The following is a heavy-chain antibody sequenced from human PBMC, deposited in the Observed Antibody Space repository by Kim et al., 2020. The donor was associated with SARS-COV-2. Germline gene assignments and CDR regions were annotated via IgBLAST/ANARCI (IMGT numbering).Heavy chain of an antibody. J-gene: IGHJ4*02. D-gene: IGHD2-2*01. Sequence: SETLSLTCSVSGGSIRSGGKFWTWIRQHPAKGLEWIGYISYSGNSHYSPSLRSRVSISLQTSENQFSLELTSVTAADTAVYYCARGQPLAYWGQGILVTV. V-gene: IGHV4-31*03. CDR3: ARGQPLAY. CDR1: GGSIRSGGKF. CDR2: ISYSGNS.